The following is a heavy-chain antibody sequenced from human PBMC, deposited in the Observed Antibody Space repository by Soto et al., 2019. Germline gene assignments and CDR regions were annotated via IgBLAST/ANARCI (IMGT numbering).Heavy chain of an antibody. Sequence: QVQLQESGPGLVKPSQTLSLTCTVSGGSISSGDYYWSWIRQPPGKGLEWIGYIYYSGSTYYNPSLTRRVTISVDTSKNQFSLKLSSVTAADTAVYYCAREGGIVGATTVDYWGQGTLVTVSS. CDR1: GGSISSGDYY. CDR3: AREGGIVGATTVDY. J-gene: IGHJ4*02. D-gene: IGHD1-26*01. V-gene: IGHV4-30-4*01. CDR2: IYYSGST.